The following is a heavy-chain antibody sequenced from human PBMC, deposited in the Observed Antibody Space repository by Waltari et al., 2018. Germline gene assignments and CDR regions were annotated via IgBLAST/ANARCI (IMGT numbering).Heavy chain of an antibody. CDR1: GFTFSSYG. V-gene: IGHV3-33*06. D-gene: IGHD2-15*01. Sequence: QVQLVESGGGVVQPGRSLRLSCAASGFTFSSYGMPWVRQAPGTGLGWVAVIWYDGSNKYYADSVKGRFTISRDNSKNTLYLQMNSLRAEDTAVYYCAKDHAGYCSGGSCALLGYWGQGTLVTVSS. J-gene: IGHJ4*02. CDR3: AKDHAGYCSGGSCALLGY. CDR2: IWYDGSNK.